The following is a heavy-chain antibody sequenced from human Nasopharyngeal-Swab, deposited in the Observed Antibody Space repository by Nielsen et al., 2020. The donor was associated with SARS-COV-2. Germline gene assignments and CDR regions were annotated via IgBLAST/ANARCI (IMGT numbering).Heavy chain of an antibody. CDR3: ARWGVDCSTTSCNDAFDI. D-gene: IGHD2-2*01. J-gene: IGHJ3*02. CDR2: MYYSGTT. CDR1: GDSITSSH. Sequence: SETLSLTCSVSGDSITSSHWSWIRQPPGKGLEWIGYMYYSGTTSYNPSLESRVTMSIDTSKNQFSLKVTSVTAADTAVYYCARWGVDCSTTSCNDAFDIWGQGAVVTVSS. V-gene: IGHV4-59*08.